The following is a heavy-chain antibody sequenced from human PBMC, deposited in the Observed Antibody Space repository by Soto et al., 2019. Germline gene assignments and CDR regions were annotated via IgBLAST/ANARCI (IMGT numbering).Heavy chain of an antibody. CDR2: IDNFNHI. CDR3: TRGGVGAKRLSYFFNL. Sequence: GSLRLSCTASGFTFSSYDMNWVRQAPGKGLEWVSSIDNFNHIYYADSVKGRFTISRDNGKKSVYLQMDSLRAEDTALYYCTRGGVGAKRLSYFFNLWGQGTLVTVSS. V-gene: IGHV3-21*01. CDR1: GFTFSSYD. D-gene: IGHD1-26*01. J-gene: IGHJ4*02.